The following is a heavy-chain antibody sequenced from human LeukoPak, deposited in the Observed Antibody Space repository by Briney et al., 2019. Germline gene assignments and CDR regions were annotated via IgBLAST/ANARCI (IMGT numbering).Heavy chain of an antibody. CDR2: IYHSGST. Sequence: SETLSLTCTVSGGSISSGYYWGWIRQPPGKGPEWIGSIYHSGSTYYNPSLKSRVTISVDTSKNQFSLKLSSVTAADTAVYYCARDSIYDSSGYYRYWGQGTLVTVSS. V-gene: IGHV4-38-2*02. J-gene: IGHJ4*02. CDR1: GGSISSGYY. CDR3: ARDSIYDSSGYYRY. D-gene: IGHD3-22*01.